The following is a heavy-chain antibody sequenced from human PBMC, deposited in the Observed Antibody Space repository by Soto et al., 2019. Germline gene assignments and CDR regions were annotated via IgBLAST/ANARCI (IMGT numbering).Heavy chain of an antibody. Sequence: QVQLVQSGAEVKKPGSSVKVSCKASGGTFSSYAISWVRQAPGQGLEWMGGIIPIFGTANYAQKFQGRVTITADESTSTAYMDLSSLRSEDTAVYYCARDKAQLVRSYGVYYYGMDVWGQGTTVTVSS. V-gene: IGHV1-69*01. CDR2: IIPIFGTA. CDR3: ARDKAQLVRSYGVYYYGMDV. D-gene: IGHD6-6*01. J-gene: IGHJ6*02. CDR1: GGTFSSYA.